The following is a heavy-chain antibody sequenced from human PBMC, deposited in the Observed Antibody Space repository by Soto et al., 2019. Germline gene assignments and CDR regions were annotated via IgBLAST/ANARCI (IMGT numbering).Heavy chain of an antibody. CDR3: ARDRKESSWRPPYYYYYGMDV. V-gene: IGHV4-61*08. D-gene: IGHD6-13*01. CDR1: GGSIGDTVHY. Sequence: SETLSLTCTVSGGSIGDTVHYGGWVRQAPGKGLEWIGYIYYSGSTNYNPSLKSRVTISVDTSKNQFSLKLSSVTAADTAVYYCARDRKESSWRPPYYYYYGMDVWGQGTTVT. J-gene: IGHJ6*02. CDR2: IYYSGST.